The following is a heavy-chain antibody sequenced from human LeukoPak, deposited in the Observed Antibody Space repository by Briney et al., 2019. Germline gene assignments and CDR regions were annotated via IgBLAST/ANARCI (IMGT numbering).Heavy chain of an antibody. V-gene: IGHV3-23*01. CDR1: GFTFSSYW. CDR3: ANQYCSSTSCYGAVDY. D-gene: IGHD2-2*01. CDR2: ISGSGGST. Sequence: GGSLRLSCAASGFTFSSYWMSWVRQAPGKGLEWVSAISGSGGSTYYADSVKGRFTISRDNSKNTLYLQMNSLRAEDTAVYYCANQYCSSTSCYGAVDYWGQGTLVTVSS. J-gene: IGHJ4*02.